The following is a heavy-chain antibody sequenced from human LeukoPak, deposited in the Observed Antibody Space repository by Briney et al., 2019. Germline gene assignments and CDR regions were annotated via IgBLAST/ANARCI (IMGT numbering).Heavy chain of an antibody. V-gene: IGHV3-11*01. D-gene: IGHD5-12*01. Sequence: GGSLRLSCAASGFTFSDYYMSWIRQAPGKGLEWVPYISNSGSTIYYADSVKGRFTISRDNAKKSMYLQMNSLRGGDTAVYYCARGPDNRRYDIPERFDPWGQGTLVIVSS. J-gene: IGHJ5*02. CDR2: ISNSGSTI. CDR1: GFTFSDYY. CDR3: ARGPDNRRYDIPERFDP.